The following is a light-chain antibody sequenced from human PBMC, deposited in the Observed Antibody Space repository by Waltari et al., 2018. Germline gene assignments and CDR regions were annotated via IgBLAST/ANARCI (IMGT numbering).Light chain of an antibody. CDR3: SSYTSSSTLI. J-gene: IGLJ2*01. V-gene: IGLV2-14*01. CDR2: EVN. Sequence: QSALTQPASVSGSPGQSITISCTGTSSDIGKYNYVSWYQFHPGKAPKFMIYEVNNRPSGVSNRFSGSKSGNTASLTISGLQAEDEADYYCSSYTSSSTLIFGGGTKVTVL. CDR1: SSDIGKYNY.